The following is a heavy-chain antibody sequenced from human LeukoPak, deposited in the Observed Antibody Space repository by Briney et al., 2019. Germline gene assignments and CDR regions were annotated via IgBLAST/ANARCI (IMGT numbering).Heavy chain of an antibody. J-gene: IGHJ4*02. D-gene: IGHD2/OR15-2a*01. Sequence: GGSLRLSCVASGFTVNNNYMTWVRQAPGKGLEWVSTISSTGYDTHYADSVKGRFTVSRDSSKNTVFLQMNTLSAEDTAKYYCAKDRPFGYFKSGLDSWGQGTLVTVSS. CDR1: GFTVNNNY. V-gene: IGHV3-23*01. CDR2: ISSTGYDT. CDR3: AKDRPFGYFKSGLDS.